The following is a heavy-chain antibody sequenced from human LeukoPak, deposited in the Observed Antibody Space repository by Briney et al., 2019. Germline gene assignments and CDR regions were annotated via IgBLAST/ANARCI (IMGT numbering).Heavy chain of an antibody. J-gene: IGHJ4*02. V-gene: IGHV1-69*05. Sequence: GASVKVSCKASGGAFSSYAISWVRQAPGQGLEWMGGIIPIFGTANYAQEFQGRVTMTTDTSTSTAYMELRSLRSDDTAVYYCASGTIATAPAQDFDYWGQGTLVTVSS. CDR3: ASGTIATAPAQDFDY. CDR1: GGAFSSYA. CDR2: IIPIFGTA. D-gene: IGHD6-13*01.